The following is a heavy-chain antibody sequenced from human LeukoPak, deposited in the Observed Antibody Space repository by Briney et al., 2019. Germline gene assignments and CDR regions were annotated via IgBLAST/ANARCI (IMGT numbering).Heavy chain of an antibody. D-gene: IGHD6-19*01. V-gene: IGHV3-23*01. CDR1: GFTFSNYA. J-gene: IGHJ4*02. CDR2: ISGSGDRT. CDR3: AKDRIPVAGRQDIWDY. Sequence: GGSLRLSCVGAGFTFSNYAMTWVRQAPGKGLGWVSGISGSGDRTYYADSVKGRFTISRDNSKNTLYLQMNSLADDDSAVYYCAKDRIPVAGRQDIWDYWGQGTLVTVSS.